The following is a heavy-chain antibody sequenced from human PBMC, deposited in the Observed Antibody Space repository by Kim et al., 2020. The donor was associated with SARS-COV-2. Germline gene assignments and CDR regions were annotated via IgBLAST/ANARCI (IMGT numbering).Heavy chain of an antibody. CDR2: IYYSGST. V-gene: IGHV4-39*01. CDR3: ASHWGCRCLFAP. J-gene: IGHJ5*02. Sequence: SETLSLTCTVSGGSISSSSYYWGWIRQPPGKGLEWIGSIYYSGSTYSNPSLKSRATISVDTTKNQFSLKLSPVTAADTTVYYCASHWGCRCLFAPWGQGT. CDR1: GGSISSSSYY. D-gene: IGHD3-16*01.